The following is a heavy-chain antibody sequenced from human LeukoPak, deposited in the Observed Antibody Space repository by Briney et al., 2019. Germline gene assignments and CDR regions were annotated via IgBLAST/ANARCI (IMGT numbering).Heavy chain of an antibody. D-gene: IGHD6-6*01. Sequence: GESLKISCKGSGYSFTSYWIGWVRQMPGKGLEWMGIIYPGDSNTGYSPSFQGQVTISVDKSNSTAYLQWSSLKASDTAMYYCARHTAARPYYYYYYIDVWGIGTTVTVSS. CDR2: IYPGDSNT. CDR1: GYSFTSYW. CDR3: ARHTAARPYYYYYYIDV. V-gene: IGHV5-51*01. J-gene: IGHJ6*03.